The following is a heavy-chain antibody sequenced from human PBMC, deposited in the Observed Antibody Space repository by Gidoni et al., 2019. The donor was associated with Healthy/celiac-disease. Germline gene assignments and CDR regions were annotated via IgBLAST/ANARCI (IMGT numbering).Heavy chain of an antibody. J-gene: IGHJ5*02. CDR3: ARGYDSSGYYYTARWWFDP. Sequence: QVQLQESGPGLVKPSQTLSLTCTVSGGSISSGGYYWSWIRQHPGKGLEWIGYIYYSGSTYYNPSLKSRVTISVDTSKNQFSLKLSSVTAADTAVYYCARGYDSSGYYYTARWWFDPWGQGTLVTVSS. D-gene: IGHD3-22*01. V-gene: IGHV4-31*03. CDR2: IYYSGST. CDR1: GGSISSGGYY.